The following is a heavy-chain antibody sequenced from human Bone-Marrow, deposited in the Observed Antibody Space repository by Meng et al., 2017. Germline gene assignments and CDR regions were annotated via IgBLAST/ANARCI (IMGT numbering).Heavy chain of an antibody. V-gene: IGHV6-1*01. CDR1: GDSVSRNNAA. J-gene: IGHJ4*02. Sequence: SQTLSLTCAISGDSVSRNNAAWNWIRQSPSRGLEWLERTYYRSKWFNDYAVSVKSRISISPDTSKNRFSLQLNSVTPEDTAVYYCARGSVFDYWGQGTLVTVSS. CDR3: ARGSVFDY. CDR2: TYYRSKWFN.